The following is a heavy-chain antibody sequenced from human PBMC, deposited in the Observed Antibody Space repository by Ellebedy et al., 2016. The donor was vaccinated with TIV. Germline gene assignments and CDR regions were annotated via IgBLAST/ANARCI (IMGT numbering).Heavy chain of an antibody. CDR2: ISWNSGAI. D-gene: IGHD3-3*01. Sequence: SLKISCAASGFTFEDNAMHWVRQAPGKGLEWVSGISWNSGAIGYGDPVKGRFTISRDNARNSLYLQMDSLGPEDTALYYCVKAAGRSILRYLEWPYYFDHWGQGTLVTVSS. V-gene: IGHV3-9*01. J-gene: IGHJ4*02. CDR1: GFTFEDNA. CDR3: VKAAGRSILRYLEWPYYFDH.